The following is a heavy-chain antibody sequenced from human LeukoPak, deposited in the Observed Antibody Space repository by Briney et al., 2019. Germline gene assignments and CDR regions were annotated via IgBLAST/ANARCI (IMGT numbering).Heavy chain of an antibody. D-gene: IGHD2-2*01. J-gene: IGHJ5*02. CDR1: GFTFSTYA. CDR3: AKSGVPAAMSWFDP. Sequence: AGSLRLSCAASGFTFSTYAMSWVRQAPGRGLEWVSTISGSGGSTYYADSVKGRFTISRDSSKNTLYLQMNSLRAEDAAVYYCAKSGVPAAMSWFDPWGQGTLVTVSS. CDR2: ISGSGGST. V-gene: IGHV3-23*01.